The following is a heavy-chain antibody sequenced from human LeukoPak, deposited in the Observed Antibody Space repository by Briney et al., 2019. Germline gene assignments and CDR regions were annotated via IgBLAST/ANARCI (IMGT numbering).Heavy chain of an antibody. D-gene: IGHD3-22*01. Sequence: GGSLRLSCAASGFTFSSYWMSWVRQAPGKGLEWVSYISSSSSTIYYADSVKGRFTISRDNAKNSLYLQMNSLRAEDTAVYYCAREPARPLSYYYDSSGDAFDIWGQGTMVTVSS. CDR3: AREPARPLSYYYDSSGDAFDI. CDR1: GFTFSSYW. J-gene: IGHJ3*02. CDR2: ISSSSSTI. V-gene: IGHV3-48*01.